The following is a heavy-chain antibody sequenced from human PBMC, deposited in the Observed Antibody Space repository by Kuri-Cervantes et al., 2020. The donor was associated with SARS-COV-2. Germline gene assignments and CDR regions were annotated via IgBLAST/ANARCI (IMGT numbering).Heavy chain of an antibody. D-gene: IGHD2-2*01. V-gene: IGHV1-46*01. CDR3: ARFLDCSSTSCYPSWYFDL. Sequence: ASVKVSCKASGYTFTSYYMHWVRQAPGQGLEWMGIINPSGGSPSYAQKFQGRVTMTRDTSTSTVYMELSSLRSDDTAAYYCARFLDCSSTSCYPSWYFDLWGRGTLVTVSS. J-gene: IGHJ2*01. CDR1: GYTFTSYY. CDR2: INPSGGSP.